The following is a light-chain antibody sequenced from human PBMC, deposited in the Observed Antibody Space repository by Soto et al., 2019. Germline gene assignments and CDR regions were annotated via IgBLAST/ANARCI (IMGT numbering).Light chain of an antibody. V-gene: IGKV3-15*01. CDR1: QSVTSRY. J-gene: IGKJ1*01. Sequence: IVLTQSPGTLSLSPGERATLSCRASQSVTSRYLAWYQQKPGQAPRLLVYGASARATGIPARFSGSGSGTEFTLTIGSLQSEDSAVYYCQQYQNLWTFGQGTKVDIK. CDR3: QQYQNLWT. CDR2: GAS.